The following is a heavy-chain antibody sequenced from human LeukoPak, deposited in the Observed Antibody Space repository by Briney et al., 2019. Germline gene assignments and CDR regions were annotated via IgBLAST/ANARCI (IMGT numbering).Heavy chain of an antibody. J-gene: IGHJ6*03. CDR2: INPNSGGT. CDR1: GYTFTGYY. D-gene: IGHD3-3*01. Sequence: ASVKVSCKASGYTFTGYYMHWLRQAPGQGLEWMGRINPNSGGTNYAQKFQGRVTMTRDTSISTAYMELSRLRSDDTAVYYCARASTPHDFWSGYATYYYYYMDVWGKGTTVTVSS. V-gene: IGHV1-2*06. CDR3: ARASTPHDFWSGYATYYYYYMDV.